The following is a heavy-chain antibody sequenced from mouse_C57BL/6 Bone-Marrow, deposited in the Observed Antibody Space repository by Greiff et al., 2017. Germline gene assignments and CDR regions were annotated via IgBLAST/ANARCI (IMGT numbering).Heavy chain of an antibody. CDR2: ISSGSSTN. D-gene: IGHD6-1*01. CDR1: GFTFSDYG. CDR3: ARASAVDY. Sequence: EVQGVESGRGLVKPGGSVKISCAASGFTFSDYGMNWVSQGPGKGLEWVAYISSGSSTNYYADTVKGRVTISRDNAKNTLFLQLTSLRSEDSAMYCCARASAVDYWGQGTSVTVTA. J-gene: IGHJ4*01. V-gene: IGHV5-17*01.